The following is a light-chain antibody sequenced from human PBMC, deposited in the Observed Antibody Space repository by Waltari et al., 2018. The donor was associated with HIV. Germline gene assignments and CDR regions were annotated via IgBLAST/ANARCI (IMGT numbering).Light chain of an antibody. CDR2: GAS. CDR1: QSVATN. CDR3: QQYNSWPLT. Sequence: EIVMTQSPATLSVSPGEGATLSCRASQSVATNLAWYQQKPGQAPRLLIYGASTRATGIPARFSGSGSGTEFTLTITSLQSEDFEVYYCQQYNSWPLTFGGGTKVEIK. V-gene: IGKV3-15*01. J-gene: IGKJ4*01.